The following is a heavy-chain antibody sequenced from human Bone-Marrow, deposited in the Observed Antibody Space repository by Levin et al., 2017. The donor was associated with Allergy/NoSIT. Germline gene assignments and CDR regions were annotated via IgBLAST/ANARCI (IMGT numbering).Heavy chain of an antibody. Sequence: SLKISCAASGFSFEDYAMHWVRQSPGKGLEWVSSISWDGGTIAYADSVKGRSTISRDNAKNSLYLQMNSLRVEDTALYYCAKGGLSGSLDYWGQGTLVTVSS. J-gene: IGHJ4*02. CDR2: ISWDGGTI. V-gene: IGHV3-9*01. CDR3: AKGGLSGSLDY. CDR1: GFSFEDYA. D-gene: IGHD1-26*01.